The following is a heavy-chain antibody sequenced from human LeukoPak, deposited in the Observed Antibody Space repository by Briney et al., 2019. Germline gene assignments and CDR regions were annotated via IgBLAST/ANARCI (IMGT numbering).Heavy chain of an antibody. J-gene: IGHJ4*02. V-gene: IGHV3-23*01. CDR3: AKRSVVIRVFLVGFHKEAFYFES. CDR1: GITLSNYG. D-gene: IGHD3/OR15-3a*01. CDR2: NSGSGGST. Sequence: GGSLRLSCAVSGITLSNYGMSWLRQAPGKGLEWVAGNSGSGGSTIYADSVKGRFTISRDNPKNTLYLQMNSLRAEDTAFYFCAKRSVVIRVFLVGFHKEAFYFESWGQGALVTVSS.